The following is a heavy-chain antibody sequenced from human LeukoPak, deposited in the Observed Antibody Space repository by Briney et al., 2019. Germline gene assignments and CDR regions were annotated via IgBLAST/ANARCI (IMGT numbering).Heavy chain of an antibody. CDR1: GYSISSGYY. Sequence: SETLSLTCTVSGYSISSGYYWGWIRQPPGKGLEWIGSIYHSGSTYYNPSLKSRVTISVDTSKNQFSLKLSSVTAADTAVYYCAREGRYYYDSSGYRVTFDYWGQGTLVTVSS. CDR2: IYHSGST. CDR3: AREGRYYYDSSGYRVTFDY. V-gene: IGHV4-38-2*02. J-gene: IGHJ4*02. D-gene: IGHD3-22*01.